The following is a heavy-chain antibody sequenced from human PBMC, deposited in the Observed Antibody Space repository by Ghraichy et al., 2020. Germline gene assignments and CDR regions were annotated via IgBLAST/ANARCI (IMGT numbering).Heavy chain of an antibody. J-gene: IGHJ2*01. CDR2: ISSSSSYT. CDR3: ASEAARTYWYFDL. V-gene: IGHV3-11*05. CDR1: GFTFSDYY. D-gene: IGHD6-6*01. Sequence: GGSLNISCAASGFTFSDYYMSWIRQAPGKGLEWVSYISSSSSYTNYADSVKGRFTISRDNAKNSLYLQMNSLRAEDTAVYYCASEAARTYWYFDLWGRGTLVTVSS.